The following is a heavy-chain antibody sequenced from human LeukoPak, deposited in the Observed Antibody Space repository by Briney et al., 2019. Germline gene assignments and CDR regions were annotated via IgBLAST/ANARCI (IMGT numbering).Heavy chain of an antibody. CDR1: GFTFSSYA. Sequence: GGSLRLSCAASGFTFSSYAMSWVRQAPGKGLEWVSAISGSGGSTYYADSVKGRFTISRDNSKNTLYLQMSSLRAEDTAVYYCASYDFWSGFGYYWGQGTLVTVSS. D-gene: IGHD3-3*01. V-gene: IGHV3-23*01. CDR3: ASYDFWSGFGYY. J-gene: IGHJ4*02. CDR2: ISGSGGST.